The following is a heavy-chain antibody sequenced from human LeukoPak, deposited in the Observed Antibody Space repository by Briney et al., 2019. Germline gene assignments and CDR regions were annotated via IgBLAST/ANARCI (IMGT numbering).Heavy chain of an antibody. D-gene: IGHD4-17*01. V-gene: IGHV3-23*01. Sequence: GTLSLTCAVSGGSFSSGTWWSWVRQAPGKGLEWVSSISSSGDRTYYADSVKGRLTISRDNPKNTLPLQMNSLRAEDTAIYYCARDIYGDYGGVDCWGQGILVTVSS. CDR1: GGSFSSGT. CDR2: ISSSGDRT. CDR3: ARDIYGDYGGVDC. J-gene: IGHJ4*02.